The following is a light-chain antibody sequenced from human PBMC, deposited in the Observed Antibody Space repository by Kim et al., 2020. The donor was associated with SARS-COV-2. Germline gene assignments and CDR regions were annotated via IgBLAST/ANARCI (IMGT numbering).Light chain of an antibody. CDR2: DIS. Sequence: LSPGERATLSCRASQSVSSYLAWYQRKPGQAPRLLIYDISNRATGIPARFSGSGSGTDFTLTISSLEPEDFAVYYCHQRGNWPLTFGGGTKVDIK. CDR3: HQRGNWPLT. V-gene: IGKV3-11*01. CDR1: QSVSSY. J-gene: IGKJ4*01.